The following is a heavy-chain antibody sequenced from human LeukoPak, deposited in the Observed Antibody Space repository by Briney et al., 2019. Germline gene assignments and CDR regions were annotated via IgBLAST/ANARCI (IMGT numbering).Heavy chain of an antibody. J-gene: IGHJ4*02. CDR3: AMWAGSQGHTYYFDY. V-gene: IGHV5-51*01. D-gene: IGHD1-26*01. CDR2: IYPSGSDT. CDR1: GTSFTSYW. Sequence: GESLKISWKGLGTSFTSYWFGWVRQIPGKGLGWRGIIYPSGSDTRYSPSFQGQVPISADKSSSTAYLQWSSLKASNPAKYYRAMWAGSQGHTYYFDYGRQGTLLTVST.